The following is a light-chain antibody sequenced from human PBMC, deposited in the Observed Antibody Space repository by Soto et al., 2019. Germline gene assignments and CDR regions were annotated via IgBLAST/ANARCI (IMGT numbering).Light chain of an antibody. CDR3: QQRSNWPPIT. Sequence: EIVLRQSPATLSLSPGERATLSCRVSQSVSSYLAWYQQKPGQAPRLLIYDASNRATGIPARFSGSGSGTDFTLTISSLEPEDFAVYYCQQRSNWPPITFGQGTRLEIK. J-gene: IGKJ5*01. V-gene: IGKV3-11*01. CDR1: QSVSSY. CDR2: DAS.